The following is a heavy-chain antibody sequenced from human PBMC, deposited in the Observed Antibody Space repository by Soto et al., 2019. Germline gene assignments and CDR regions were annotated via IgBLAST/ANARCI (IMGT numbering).Heavy chain of an antibody. CDR1: GYTFTSCY. CDR2: INPSGGST. J-gene: IGHJ6*02. CDR3: ASDRAYYDFWSGYSNYYHYYGMAV. V-gene: IGHV1-46*01. Sequence: ASVKVSGKAAGYTFTSCYMHWVRQAPGQGLEWMGIINPSGGSTSYAQKVQGRVTMTRDTSTSTVYMELRSLRSEDTAVYYCASDRAYYDFWSGYSNYYHYYGMAVWGPGTTVTVSS. D-gene: IGHD3-3*01.